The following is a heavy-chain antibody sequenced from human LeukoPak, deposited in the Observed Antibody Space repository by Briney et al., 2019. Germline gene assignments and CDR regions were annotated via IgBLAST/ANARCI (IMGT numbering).Heavy chain of an antibody. Sequence: PGRSLRLSCAASGFTFSSYGMHWVRQAPGKGLEWVAVISFDGSNKYYADSVKGRFTISRDNSKNTLYLQMNSLRAEDTAVYYCAKDSRDVSFDDWGQGTLVTVSS. V-gene: IGHV3-30*18. CDR1: GFTFSSYG. D-gene: IGHD2-2*01. CDR2: ISFDGSNK. CDR3: AKDSRDVSFDD. J-gene: IGHJ4*02.